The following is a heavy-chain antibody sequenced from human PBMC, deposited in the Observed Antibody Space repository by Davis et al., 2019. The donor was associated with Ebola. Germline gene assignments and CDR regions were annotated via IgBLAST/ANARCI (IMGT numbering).Heavy chain of an antibody. Sequence: GESLKISCQCSGFSFTKYWVGWVRQTPGKGLELMGIIYPRDSDTRYSPAFQGQVTISADKSISTAYLQWSSLKASDTAMYYCARPQIAVAGIPRYYGMDVWGQGTTVTVSS. CDR1: GFSFTKYW. D-gene: IGHD6-19*01. J-gene: IGHJ6*02. CDR2: IYPRDSDT. V-gene: IGHV5-51*01. CDR3: ARPQIAVAGIPRYYGMDV.